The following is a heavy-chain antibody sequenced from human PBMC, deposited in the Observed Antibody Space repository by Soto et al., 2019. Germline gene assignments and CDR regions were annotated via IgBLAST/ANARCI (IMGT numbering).Heavy chain of an antibody. CDR2: IKSKTDGGTT. J-gene: IGHJ3*01. D-gene: IGHD2-21*01. Sequence: VSLRVWWAAAGGTCIDTGVSWVRQTPGKGLEWVGRIKSKTDGGTTDYAAPVKGRFTISRDDSKNTLYLQMNSLNTEDTAIYYFIFWGYYGVGGCRAVFDVW. CDR1: GGTCIDTG. V-gene: IGHV3-15*01. CDR3: IFWGYYGVGGCRAVFDV.